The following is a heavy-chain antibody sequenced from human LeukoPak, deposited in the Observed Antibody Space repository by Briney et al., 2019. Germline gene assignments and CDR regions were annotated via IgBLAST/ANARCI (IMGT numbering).Heavy chain of an antibody. J-gene: IGHJ4*02. CDR3: AKDPYRSSWYSFDY. D-gene: IGHD6-13*01. V-gene: IGHV3-23*01. Sequence: GGSLRLSCAASGFTFTSYAMSWVRQAPGKGLEWVSSITDSGDSTYYADSVKGRFTVSRDNSKNTLSLQMNSLRADDTAVYYCAKDPYRSSWYSFDYWGQGTLVTVSS. CDR1: GFTFTSYA. CDR2: ITDSGDST.